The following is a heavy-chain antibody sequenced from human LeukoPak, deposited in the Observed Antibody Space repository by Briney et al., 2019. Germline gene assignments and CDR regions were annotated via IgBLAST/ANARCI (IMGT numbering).Heavy chain of an antibody. Sequence: PGGSLRLSCAASGFTFDDYGMSWVRHGPGKGLEWGSGINWNGGSTGYADSVKGRFTISRDNAKNSLYLQMNSLRAEDTALYYCARGTYYYDSSGLYYFDYWGQGTLVIVSS. CDR1: GFTFDDYG. CDR3: ARGTYYYDSSGLYYFDY. J-gene: IGHJ4*02. V-gene: IGHV3-20*04. CDR2: INWNGGST. D-gene: IGHD3-22*01.